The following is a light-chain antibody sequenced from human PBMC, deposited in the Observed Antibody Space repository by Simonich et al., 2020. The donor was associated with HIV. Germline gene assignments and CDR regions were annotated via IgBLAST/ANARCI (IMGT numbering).Light chain of an antibody. CDR3: QQYNSYSWT. Sequence: DIQMTQSPSSLPASVGDRVTINCQASQDITNYLNWYQQKPGKDPKLLIYKASSLESGVPSRLSGSESGTQFTLTISSLQPDDFATYYCQQYNSYSWTFGQGTKVEIK. CDR1: QDITNY. V-gene: IGKV1-5*03. J-gene: IGKJ1*01. CDR2: KAS.